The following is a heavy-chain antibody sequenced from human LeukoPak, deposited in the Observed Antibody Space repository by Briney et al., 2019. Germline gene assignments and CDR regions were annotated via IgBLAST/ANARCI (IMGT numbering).Heavy chain of an antibody. J-gene: IGHJ4*02. CDR1: GFTFSSHA. V-gene: IGHV3-23*01. Sequence: GGSLRLSCAASGFTFSSHAMSWVRQTPGKGLEWVSAISASGDGIYYTDSVKGRFTMSRDNSKDTLYLQMNSLRAEDTAVYYCACFHYYDSSGYVYWGQGTLVTVSS. CDR3: ACFHYYDSSGYVY. CDR2: ISASGDGI. D-gene: IGHD3-22*01.